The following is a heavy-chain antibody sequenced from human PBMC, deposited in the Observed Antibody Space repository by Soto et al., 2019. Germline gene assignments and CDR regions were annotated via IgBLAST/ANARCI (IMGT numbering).Heavy chain of an antibody. CDR2: IYWNDDA. D-gene: IGHD5-12*01. CDR1: GFSLSTSEVG. CDR3: IHDGKLGYTGYDRFDY. V-gene: IGHV2-5*01. J-gene: IGHJ4*02. Sequence: SGPTLVNPTQTLTLTCTFSGFSLSTSEVGVGWIRQPPGKALEWLALIYWNDDARYSPSLKNRLTITKDTSKNQVVLTMTNMDPVDTAAYYCIHDGKLGYTGYDRFDYWGQGTLVTVSS.